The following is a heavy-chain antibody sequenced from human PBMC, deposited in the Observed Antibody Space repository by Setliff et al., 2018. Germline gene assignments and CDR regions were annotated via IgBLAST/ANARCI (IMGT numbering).Heavy chain of an antibody. D-gene: IGHD3-10*01. CDR2: INTKTGNP. Sequence: ASVKVSCKASGYTFTSYPINWVRQAPGQGLEWMGWINTKTGNPAYAQAFTGRLIFSLDTSVNTAYLQITSLKAEDTAVYYCARASRFGTIVYKGYYYMDVWGKGTTVTVSS. V-gene: IGHV7-4-1*02. J-gene: IGHJ6*03. CDR3: ARASRFGTIVYKGYYYMDV. CDR1: GYTFTSYP.